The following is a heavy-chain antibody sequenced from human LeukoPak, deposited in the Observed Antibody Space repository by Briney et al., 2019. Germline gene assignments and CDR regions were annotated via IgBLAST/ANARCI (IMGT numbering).Heavy chain of an antibody. CDR2: IYYSGIT. D-gene: IGHD6-13*01. Sequence: SETLSLTCTVSGGSISSYYWSWIRQPPGKGLEWIGYIYYSGITNYNPSLKSRVTISVDTSKNQFSLMLSSVTAADTAEYYCARLAAAGDWYFDLWGRGTLVTVSS. V-gene: IGHV4-59*01. CDR3: ARLAAAGDWYFDL. CDR1: GGSISSYY. J-gene: IGHJ2*01.